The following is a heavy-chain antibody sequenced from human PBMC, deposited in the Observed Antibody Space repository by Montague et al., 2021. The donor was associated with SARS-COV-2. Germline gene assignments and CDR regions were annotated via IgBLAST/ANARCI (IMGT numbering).Heavy chain of an antibody. D-gene: IGHD3-3*01. CDR1: GGSISSYF. V-gene: IGHV4-59*01. CDR2: IYYSGTT. J-gene: IGHJ6*02. Sequence: SETLSLTCTVSGGSISSYFWSWIRQPPGKGLEWIGSIYYSGTTNYSPSLKSRVTISVDTSKNQFSLKLSSVTAADTAVYYCARVVRHYDFWSGHTEYYYYGMDVRGQGTTVTVSS. CDR3: ARVVRHYDFWSGHTEYYYYGMDV.